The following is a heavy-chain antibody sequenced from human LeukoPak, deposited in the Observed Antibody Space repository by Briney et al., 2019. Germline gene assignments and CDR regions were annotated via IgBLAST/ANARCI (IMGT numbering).Heavy chain of an antibody. V-gene: IGHV4-59*01. Sequence: SETLSLTCTVSGGSISPYFWSWIRQPPGKGLEWIGYIYYSGSTNYNPSLKSRVTISVDTSKNQFSLKLSSVTAADTAVYYCARGVTGGWYGDFQHWGQGTLVTVSS. CDR2: IYYSGST. D-gene: IGHD6-19*01. CDR3: ARGVTGGWYGDFQH. J-gene: IGHJ1*01. CDR1: GGSISPYF.